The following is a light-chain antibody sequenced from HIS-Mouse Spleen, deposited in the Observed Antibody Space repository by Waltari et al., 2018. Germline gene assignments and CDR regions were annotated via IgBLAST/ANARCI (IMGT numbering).Light chain of an antibody. J-gene: IGLJ2*01. CDR2: EDS. CDR1: ALPKKY. V-gene: IGLV3-10*01. CDR3: YSTDSSGNHRV. Sequence: SYELTQPPSVSVSPGQTARITCSGDALPKKYAYWYQQKSGQAPVLVIYEDSKRPSGSPERCSGSSSGKMATLTISGAQVEDEADYYCYSTDSSGNHRVFGGGTKLTVL.